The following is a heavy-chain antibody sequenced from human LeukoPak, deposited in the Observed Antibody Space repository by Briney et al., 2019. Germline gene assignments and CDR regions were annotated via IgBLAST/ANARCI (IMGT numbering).Heavy chain of an antibody. CDR1: GFTFSSYS. Sequence: GGSLRLSCAASGFTFSSYSMNWVRQAPGKGLEWVSSISSSSSYIYYADSVKGRFTISRDNAKNSLYLQMNSLRAEDTAVYYCAGYYYGSGIAETWLGEVEGYGPQWGQGTLVTVSS. V-gene: IGHV3-21*01. CDR2: ISSSSSYI. D-gene: IGHD3-10*01. J-gene: IGHJ4*02. CDR3: AGYYYGSGIAETWLGEVEGYGPQ.